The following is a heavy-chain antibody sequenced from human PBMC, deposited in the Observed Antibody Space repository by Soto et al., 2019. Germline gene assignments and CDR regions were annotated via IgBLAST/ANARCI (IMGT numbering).Heavy chain of an antibody. D-gene: IGHD3-22*01. Sequence: EVQLVESGGGLVQPGGPLRLYCVAAGFTFSDHYMDWVRQAPGKGLEWVGRTRNKANSYTTEYAASVKPRFTHSTDDSETSLYLQMKRLNIVDAAVYCCSRGARSTVGSGYYYFAYDFDYWGQGTLVTVSS. V-gene: IGHV3-72*01. J-gene: IGHJ4*02. CDR3: SRGARSTVGSGYYYFAYDFDY. CDR1: GFTFSDHY. CDR2: TRNKANSYTT.